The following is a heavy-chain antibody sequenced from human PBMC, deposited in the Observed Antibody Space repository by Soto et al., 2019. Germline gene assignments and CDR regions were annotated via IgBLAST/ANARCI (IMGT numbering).Heavy chain of an antibody. Sequence: ASVKVSCKASGYTFTSYAMHWVRQAPGQRLEWIGWINAGNSNTKYAEKFQGRVTITRDTSASTAYMELSSLRSEDTAVYYCAADVGGYIYGLGKYWGQGTLVTVSS. CDR3: AADVGGYIYGLGKY. CDR2: INAGNSNT. CDR1: GYTFTSYA. J-gene: IGHJ4*02. V-gene: IGHV1-3*01. D-gene: IGHD5-18*01.